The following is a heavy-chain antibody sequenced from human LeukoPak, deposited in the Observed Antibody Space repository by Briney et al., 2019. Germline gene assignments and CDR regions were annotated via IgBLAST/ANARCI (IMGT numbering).Heavy chain of an antibody. CDR2: IYHSGST. V-gene: IGHV4-38-2*02. D-gene: IGHD3-22*01. J-gene: IGHJ6*03. CDR3: ARHYYDSSGYYPVVYYYYYYMDV. Sequence: SETLSLTCTVSGYSISSGYYWGWIRQPPGKGLEWIGSIYHSGSTYYNPSLKSRVTISVDTSKNQFSLKLSSVTAADTAVYYCARHYYDSSGYYPVVYYYYYYMDVWGKGTTVTVSS. CDR1: GYSISSGYY.